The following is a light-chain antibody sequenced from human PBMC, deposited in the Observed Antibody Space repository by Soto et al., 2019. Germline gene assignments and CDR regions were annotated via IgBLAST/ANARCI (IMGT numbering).Light chain of an antibody. CDR2: EVS. J-gene: IGLJ1*01. V-gene: IGLV2-14*01. Sequence: QPASVSGSPGQSITISCTGTSSDVGGYNYVSWYQQHPGKAPKLMIYEVSNRPSGVSNRFSGSKSGNTASLTISGLQAEDEADYYCSSYTSSSTPYVFGTGTKVTVL. CDR1: SSDVGGYNY. CDR3: SSYTSSSTPYV.